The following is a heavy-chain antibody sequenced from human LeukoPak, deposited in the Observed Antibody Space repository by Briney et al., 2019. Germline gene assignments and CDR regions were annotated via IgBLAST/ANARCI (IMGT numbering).Heavy chain of an antibody. J-gene: IGHJ5*02. V-gene: IGHV3-11*01. CDR2: ISSSGGTM. D-gene: IGHD1-26*01. Sequence: GGSLRLSCAASEFTFSDYYMSWIRQAPGKGLEWVSYISSSGGTMDYADSVKGRFTISRDNAKNSLYLQMNSLRAEDTAVYYCARDADQWELGGSWVTWGQGTLVTVSS. CDR1: EFTFSDYY. CDR3: ARDADQWELGGSWVT.